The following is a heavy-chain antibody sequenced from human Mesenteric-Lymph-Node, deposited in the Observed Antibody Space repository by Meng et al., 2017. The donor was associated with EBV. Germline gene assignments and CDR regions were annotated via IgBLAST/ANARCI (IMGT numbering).Heavy chain of an antibody. CDR1: GGSFSNYY. D-gene: IGHD2-15*01. V-gene: IGHV4-34*02. CDR2: INHSGSA. Sequence: QQWGAGLLKPSETLSLTCEVSGGSFSNYYWSWIRQTPGKGLEWIGEINHSGSANYNPSLKSRVTISIDTSKNQFSLRLNSVTAADTAVYYCARGVQVAWRFDPWGQGTLVTVSS. CDR3: ARGVQVAWRFDP. J-gene: IGHJ5*02.